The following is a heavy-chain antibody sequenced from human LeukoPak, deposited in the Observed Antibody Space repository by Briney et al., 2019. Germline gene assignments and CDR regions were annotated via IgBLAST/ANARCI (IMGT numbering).Heavy chain of an antibody. V-gene: IGHV4-61*02. CDR1: GGSISSGSYY. Sequence: SETLSLTCTVSGGSISSGSYYWSWIRQPAGKGLEWIGRIYTSGSTNYNPSLKSRVTISVDTSKNQFSLKLSSVTAADTAVYYCARNGWGWGYYYYYMDVWGKGTTVTVSS. D-gene: IGHD7-27*01. CDR2: IYTSGST. J-gene: IGHJ6*03. CDR3: ARNGWGWGYYYYYMDV.